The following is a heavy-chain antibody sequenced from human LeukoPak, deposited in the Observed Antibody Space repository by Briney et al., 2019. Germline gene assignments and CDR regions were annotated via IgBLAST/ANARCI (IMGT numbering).Heavy chain of an antibody. Sequence: VASVKVSCKTSGYTFINYYIHWVRQAPGQGLEWMGWINPRTGDTEYPQSFQGRVTLTRDTSITTTYMDLTTLRLDDTAVYYCARSGYRSGWAFDYWGQGTLVTVSS. CDR1: GYTFINYY. V-gene: IGHV1-2*02. J-gene: IGHJ4*02. CDR3: ARSGYRSGWAFDY. CDR2: INPRTGDT. D-gene: IGHD6-19*01.